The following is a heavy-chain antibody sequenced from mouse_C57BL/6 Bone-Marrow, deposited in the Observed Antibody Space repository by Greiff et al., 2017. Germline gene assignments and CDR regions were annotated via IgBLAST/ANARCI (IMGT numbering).Heavy chain of an antibody. V-gene: IGHV1-15*01. CDR1: GYTFTDYE. J-gene: IGHJ3*01. D-gene: IGHD2-4*01. CDR2: IDPETGGT. CDR3: TSPLIYYDYDWCAY. Sequence: QVQLQQSGAELVRPGASVTLSCKASGYTFTDYEMHWVKQTPVHGLEWIGAIDPETGGTAYNQKFKGKAILTADKSYSTDYLELSSLTSEDSAVYYCTSPLIYYDYDWCAYGGQGTLVTVSA.